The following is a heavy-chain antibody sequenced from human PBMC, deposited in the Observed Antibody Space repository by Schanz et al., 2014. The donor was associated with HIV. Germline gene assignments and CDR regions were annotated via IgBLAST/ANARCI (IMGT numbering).Heavy chain of an antibody. V-gene: IGHV3-9*01. J-gene: IGHJ6*02. CDR2: MTWNRRRI. CDR1: GFTFEDYA. D-gene: IGHD3-10*01. Sequence: EVQLMESGGALVQPGRSLRLACAASGFTFEDYAMHWVRQTPGKGLEWVSGMTWNRRRIGYGDAVKGRFTISRDNAKNSLYLQMNSLRAEDTALYYCAKASVEMLGSYFNYGMDVWGQGTTVTVSS. CDR3: AKASVEMLGSYFNYGMDV.